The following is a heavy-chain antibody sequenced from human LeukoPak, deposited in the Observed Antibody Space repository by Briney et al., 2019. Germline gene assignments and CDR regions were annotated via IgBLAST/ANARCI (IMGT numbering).Heavy chain of an antibody. D-gene: IGHD6-13*01. CDR3: AKARRKAAAGNMGFDAFDI. CDR2: ISYDGSNK. CDR1: GFTFSSYG. J-gene: IGHJ3*02. V-gene: IGHV3-30*18. Sequence: PGRSLRLSCAASGFTFSSYGMHWVRQAPGKGLEWVAVISYDGSNKYYADSVKGRFTISRDNSKNTLYLQMNSLRAEDTAVYYCAKARRKAAAGNMGFDAFDIWGQGTMVTVSS.